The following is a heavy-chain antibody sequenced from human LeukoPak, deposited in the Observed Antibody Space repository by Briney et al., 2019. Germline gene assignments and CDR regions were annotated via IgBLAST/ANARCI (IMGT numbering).Heavy chain of an antibody. V-gene: IGHV3-11*04. CDR2: ITTSGSTT. Sequence: PGGSLRLSCAASGFTFSDYYMSWIRQAPGKGLEWVSYITTSGSTTYYADSVKGRFTISRDNAKNSLYLQMNSLRAEDTAVYYCARAAYSSTWYSRYFDLWGRGTLVTVSS. CDR3: ARAAYSSTWYSRYFDL. J-gene: IGHJ2*01. CDR1: GFTFSDYY. D-gene: IGHD6-13*01.